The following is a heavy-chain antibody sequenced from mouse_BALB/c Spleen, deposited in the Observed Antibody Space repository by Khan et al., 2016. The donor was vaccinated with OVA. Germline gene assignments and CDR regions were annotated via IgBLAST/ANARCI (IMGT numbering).Heavy chain of an antibody. D-gene: IGHD2-13*01. V-gene: IGHV5-6*01. CDR3: ARLAYCDKSEWFAY. Sequence: EVMLVESGGDLVKPGGSLKLSCAASGFTFSTYGMSWVRQTPDKRLEWVATISSGGGYTYYRDSVKGRFTISRDTATNTPYLQLSSLTYEDTAMYYGARLAYCDKSEWFAYWGQGTLVTVSA. CDR1: GFTFSTYG. J-gene: IGHJ3*01. CDR2: ISSGGGYT.